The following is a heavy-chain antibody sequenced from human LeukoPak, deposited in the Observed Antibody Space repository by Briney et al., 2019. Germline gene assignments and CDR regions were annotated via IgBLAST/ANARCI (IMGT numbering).Heavy chain of an antibody. CDR1: GGSFSGYY. V-gene: IGHV4-34*01. CDR3: ARGGGYCSGGSCYDDY. D-gene: IGHD2-15*01. J-gene: IGHJ4*02. Sequence: SETLSLTCAVYGGSFSGYYWSWVRQPPGKGVEWVGEVNHSGRTNYNTSLKSRVTISVDTSKNQFSLKLSSVTAADTAVYYCARGGGYCSGGSCYDDYWGQGTLVTVSS. CDR2: VNHSGRT.